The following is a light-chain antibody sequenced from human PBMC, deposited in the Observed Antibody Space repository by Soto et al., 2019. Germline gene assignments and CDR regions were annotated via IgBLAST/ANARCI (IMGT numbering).Light chain of an antibody. V-gene: IGLV2-14*01. Sequence: QSALTQPASVSGSPGQSIMISCIGTSSDVDDYNYVSWYQHHPGKAPKLMIYEVSNRPSGVSNRFSGSKSGNPASLTISGLQAEDEADYYCSSYTASSPWVFGGGTKLTVL. CDR1: SSDVDDYNY. CDR3: SSYTASSPWV. J-gene: IGLJ3*02. CDR2: EVS.